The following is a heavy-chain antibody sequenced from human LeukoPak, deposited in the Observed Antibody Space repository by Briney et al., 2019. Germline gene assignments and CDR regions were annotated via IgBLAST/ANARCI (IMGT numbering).Heavy chain of an antibody. D-gene: IGHD2-21*01. Sequence: PSQTLSLTCTVSGGSITSGDYYWSWIRQPPGKGLEWIVYIYYSGSTYYNPSLKSRVTISVDTSKNQFSLKLSSVTAADTAVYYCARLIRDTNWFDPWGQGTPVTVSS. J-gene: IGHJ5*02. CDR2: IYYSGST. CDR1: GGSITSGDYY. CDR3: ARLIRDTNWFDP. V-gene: IGHV4-30-4*01.